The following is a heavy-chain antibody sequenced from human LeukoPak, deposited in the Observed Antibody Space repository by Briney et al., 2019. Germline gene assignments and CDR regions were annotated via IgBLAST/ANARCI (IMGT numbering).Heavy chain of an antibody. CDR1: GGSFSGYY. CDR2: INHSGST. Sequence: PSETLSLTCAVYGGSFSGYYWSWIRQPPGKGLEWIGEINHSGSTNYNPSLKSRVTISVDTSKNQFSLKLSSVTAADTAVYYCASQRITMVRGVLYYFDYWGQGTLVTVSS. CDR3: ASQRITMVRGVLYYFDY. D-gene: IGHD3-10*01. V-gene: IGHV4-34*01. J-gene: IGHJ4*02.